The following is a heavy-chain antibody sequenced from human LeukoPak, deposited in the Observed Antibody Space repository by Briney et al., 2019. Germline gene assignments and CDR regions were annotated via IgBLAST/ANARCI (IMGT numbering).Heavy chain of an antibody. CDR3: ARSGGYNYGYSFDY. Sequence: PSETLSLTCTVSGGSISSYYWSWIRQPPGKGLEWIGYIYYSGSTNYNPSLKSRVTISVDTSKNQFSLKLGSVTAADTAMYYCARSGGYNYGYSFDYWGQEILVSVSS. J-gene: IGHJ4*02. V-gene: IGHV4-59*01. CDR1: GGSISSYY. CDR2: IYYSGST. D-gene: IGHD5-18*01.